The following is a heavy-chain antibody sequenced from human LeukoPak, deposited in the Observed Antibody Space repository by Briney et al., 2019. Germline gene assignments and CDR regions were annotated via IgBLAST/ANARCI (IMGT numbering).Heavy chain of an antibody. D-gene: IGHD6-6*01. CDR3: ARLKSTISSGWFDP. J-gene: IGHJ5*02. CDR2: INPNSGGT. CDR1: GYTFTGYY. Sequence: ASVKVSCKASGYTFTGYYMHWVGQAPGQGLEWMGWINPNSGGTSYAQKFQGRVTMTRDTSISTVYMELSRLRSDDTAVYYCARLKSTISSGWFDPWGQGTLVTVSS. V-gene: IGHV1-2*02.